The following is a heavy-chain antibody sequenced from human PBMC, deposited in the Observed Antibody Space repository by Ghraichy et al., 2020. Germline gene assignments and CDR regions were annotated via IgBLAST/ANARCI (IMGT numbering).Heavy chain of an antibody. CDR1: GGSFSGYY. CDR3: ARGLRSGSYSTDAFDI. D-gene: IGHD1-26*01. J-gene: IGHJ3*02. CDR2: INHSGST. Sequence: SETLSLTCAVYGGSFSGYYWSWIRQPPGKGLEWIGEINHSGSTNYNPSLKSRVTISVDTSKNQFSLKLSSVTAADTAVYYCARGLRSGSYSTDAFDIWGQGTMVTVSS. V-gene: IGHV4-34*01.